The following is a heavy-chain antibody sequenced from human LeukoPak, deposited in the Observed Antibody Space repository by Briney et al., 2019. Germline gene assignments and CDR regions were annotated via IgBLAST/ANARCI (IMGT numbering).Heavy chain of an antibody. Sequence: SETLSLTCTVSGGSISSYFWNWIRQPAGRGLEWIGRIYTSGSTNYNPSLKSRVTMSVDTSKNQFSLKLSSVTAADTAVYYCARYCSSTSCYTGVDYWGQGTLVTVSS. CDR3: ARYCSSTSCYTGVDY. CDR2: IYTSGST. CDR1: GGSISSYF. V-gene: IGHV4-4*07. J-gene: IGHJ4*02. D-gene: IGHD2-2*02.